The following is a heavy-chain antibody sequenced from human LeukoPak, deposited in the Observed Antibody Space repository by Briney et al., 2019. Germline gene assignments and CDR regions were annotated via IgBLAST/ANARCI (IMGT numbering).Heavy chain of an antibody. V-gene: IGHV3-33*01. CDR3: ARDGGIRGWYASWYFDY. D-gene: IGHD6-19*01. Sequence: GGSLRLSCAASGFTFSSYGMHWVRQAPGKGLEWVAVIWYDGSNKYYADSVKGRFTISRDNSKNTLYLQMNSLRAEDTAVYYCARDGGIRGWYASWYFDYWGQGTLVTVSS. CDR2: IWYDGSNK. CDR1: GFTFSSYG. J-gene: IGHJ4*02.